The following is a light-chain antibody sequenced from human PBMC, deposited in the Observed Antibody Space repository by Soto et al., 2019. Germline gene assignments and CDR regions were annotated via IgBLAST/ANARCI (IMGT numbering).Light chain of an antibody. J-gene: IGLJ1*01. V-gene: IGLV2-11*01. CDR3: SSYTSSSRYV. CDR1: GHDVGAYTY. CDR2: DVA. Sequence: LTQPRSVAVSPVQVVTISCPGTGHDVGAYTYVSWYQQHPGRPPRRMIYDVARWPSGVSNRFSGSKSGNTASLTISGLQADDDADYYCSSYTSSSRYVFGTGNKVTV.